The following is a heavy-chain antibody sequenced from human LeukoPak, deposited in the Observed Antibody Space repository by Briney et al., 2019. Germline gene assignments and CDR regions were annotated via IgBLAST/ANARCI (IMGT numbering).Heavy chain of an antibody. CDR3: ARVRKEGYYDYYYYYMDV. J-gene: IGHJ6*03. D-gene: IGHD3-22*01. V-gene: IGHV3-53*01. CDR1: GFTVSSNY. CDR2: IYSGGST. Sequence: GGSLRLSCAASGFTVSSNYMSWVRQAPGKGLEWVSVIYSGGSTYYADSVKCRFTISRDNSKNTLYLQMNSLRAEDTAVYYCARVRKEGYYDYYYYYMDVWGKGTTITISS.